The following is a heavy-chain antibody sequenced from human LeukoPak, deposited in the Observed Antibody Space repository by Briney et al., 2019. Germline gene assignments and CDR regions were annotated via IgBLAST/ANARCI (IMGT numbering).Heavy chain of an antibody. D-gene: IGHD5-18*01. CDR3: ARGRWRRGYSYGSFDY. J-gene: IGHJ4*02. CDR1: GYTFTSYD. CDR2: MNPNSGNT. Sequence: ASVKVSCKASGYTFTSYDINWVRQATGQGLEWMGWMNPNSGNTGYAQKFQSRVTMTRNTSISTAYMELSSLRSEDTAVNYCARGRWRRGYSYGSFDYWGQGTLVTVSS. V-gene: IGHV1-8*01.